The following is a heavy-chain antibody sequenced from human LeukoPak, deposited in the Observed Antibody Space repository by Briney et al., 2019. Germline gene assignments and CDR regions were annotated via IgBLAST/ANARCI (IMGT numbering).Heavy chain of an antibody. CDR2: IRATSGIT. J-gene: IGHJ6*02. V-gene: IGHV3-23*01. D-gene: IGHD3-3*01. CDR1: GFSFTDYA. Sequence: GGSLRLSCAASGFSFTDYAMSWARQAPGKGLEWVSDIRATSGITYYADSVKGRFTISRDNSKKILYLQMNSLRADDTALYYCARDSDFYDSLTFYGMDVWGQGTTVIVSS. CDR3: ARDSDFYDSLTFYGMDV.